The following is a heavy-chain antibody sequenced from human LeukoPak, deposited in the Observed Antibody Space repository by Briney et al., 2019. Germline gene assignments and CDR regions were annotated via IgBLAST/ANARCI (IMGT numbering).Heavy chain of an antibody. J-gene: IGHJ6*03. CDR1: GFTVSSSY. Sequence: GGSLRLSCAASGFTVSSSYISWVRQAPGKGLEWVSVIYSGDSTYYADSVKGRFTISRDNSKNTLYLQMNSLRAEDTAVYYCARVYSSPGFYSRDYYYMDVWGKGTTVTISS. D-gene: IGHD3-9*01. CDR3: ARVYSSPGFYSRDYYYMDV. CDR2: IYSGDST. V-gene: IGHV3-66*01.